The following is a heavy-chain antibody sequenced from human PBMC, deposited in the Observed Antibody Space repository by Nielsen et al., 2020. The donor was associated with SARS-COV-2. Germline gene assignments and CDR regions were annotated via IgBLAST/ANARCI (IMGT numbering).Heavy chain of an antibody. CDR1: GFTFSDYY. Sequence: GEFLKISCAASGFTFSDYYMSWIRQAPGKGLEWVSYISSSGSTIYYADSVKGRFTISRDNAKNSLYLQMNSLRAEDTAVYYCARGKTQPHYYGSGSYYYYYYGMDVWGQGTTVTVSS. D-gene: IGHD3-10*01. CDR3: ARGKTQPHYYGSGSYYYYYYGMDV. V-gene: IGHV3-11*04. CDR2: ISSSGSTI. J-gene: IGHJ6*02.